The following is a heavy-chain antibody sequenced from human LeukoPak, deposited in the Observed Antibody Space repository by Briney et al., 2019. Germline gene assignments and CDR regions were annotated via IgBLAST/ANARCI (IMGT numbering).Heavy chain of an antibody. CDR2: IKSKANSYAT. CDR3: TSFSDG. CDR1: GFTFSGSA. V-gene: IGHV3-73*01. J-gene: IGHJ4*02. Sequence: QPGGSLKLSCAASGFTFSGSAMHWVRQASGKGLEWVGHIKSKANSYATVYAASVKGRFTISRDDSKNTAYLQMNSLKTEDTAVYYCTSFSDGWGQGTLVTVSS.